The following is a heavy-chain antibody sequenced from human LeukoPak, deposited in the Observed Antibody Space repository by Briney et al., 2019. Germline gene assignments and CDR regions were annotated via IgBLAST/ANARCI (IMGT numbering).Heavy chain of an antibody. CDR3: AREGAYRVRDAFDI. CDR1: GGTFSSYA. CDR2: IIPIFGTA. V-gene: IGHV1-69*05. J-gene: IGHJ3*02. D-gene: IGHD3-16*01. Sequence: SVKVSCKASGGTFSSYAISWVRQAPGQGLEWMGGIIPIFGTANYAQKFQGRVTITTDESTGTAYMELSSLRSEDTAVYYCAREGAYRVRDAFDIWGQGTMVTVSS.